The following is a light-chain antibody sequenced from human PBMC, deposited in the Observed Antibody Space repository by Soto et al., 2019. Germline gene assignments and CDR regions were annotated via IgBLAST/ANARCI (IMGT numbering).Light chain of an antibody. CDR2: DAS. CDR1: QSISSW. Sequence: DIQMTQSPSTLSASVGDRVTITCRASQSISSWLDWYQQKPGKAPKLLIYDASSLESGVPSRFSGSGSGTEFTLTISSLQPDDFATYCCQQYNSYSWTFGQGTKLEIK. CDR3: QQYNSYSWT. J-gene: IGKJ1*01. V-gene: IGKV1-5*01.